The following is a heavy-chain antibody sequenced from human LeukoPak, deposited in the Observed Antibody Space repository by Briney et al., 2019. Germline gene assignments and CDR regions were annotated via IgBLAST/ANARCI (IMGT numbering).Heavy chain of an antibody. Sequence: ASVKVSCKASGYTFTGYYMHWVRQAPGQGLEWMGWINPNNGGTYLAQKFQGRVTLTRDASITTAYVGLPRLRSDDTAVYFCARESRPGRFGELFDSWGQGTLVIVSS. CDR2: INPNNGGT. CDR3: ARESRPGRFGELFDS. J-gene: IGHJ4*02. D-gene: IGHD3-10*01. V-gene: IGHV1-2*02. CDR1: GYTFTGYY.